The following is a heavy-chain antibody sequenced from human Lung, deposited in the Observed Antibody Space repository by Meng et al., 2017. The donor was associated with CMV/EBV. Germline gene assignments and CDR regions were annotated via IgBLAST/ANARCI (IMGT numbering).Heavy chain of an antibody. Sequence: SETLSLTCAVYGGSFSGYYWSWIRQPPGKGLEWIGEINHSGSTNYNPSLKSRVTISVDTSKNQFSLKLSSVTAADTAVYYCARAQSTVTTGRNFHYWGQGTLVTVSS. D-gene: IGHD4-17*01. CDR2: INHSGST. V-gene: IGHV4-34*01. CDR3: ARAQSTVTTGRNFHY. CDR1: GGSFSGYY. J-gene: IGHJ1*01.